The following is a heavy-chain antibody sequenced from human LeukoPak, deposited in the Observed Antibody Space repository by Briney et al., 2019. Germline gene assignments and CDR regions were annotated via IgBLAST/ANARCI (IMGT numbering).Heavy chain of an antibody. V-gene: IGHV4-34*01. Sequence: SETLSLTCAVYGGSFSGYYWSWIRQSPGKGLEWIGEINHSGSTYYNPSLKGRVTMSVDTSKNQFSLKLSSVTAVDTAVYYCARRADSGIYFDYWGQGTLVTVSS. D-gene: IGHD3-22*01. CDR1: GGSFSGYY. CDR2: INHSGST. CDR3: ARRADSGIYFDY. J-gene: IGHJ4*02.